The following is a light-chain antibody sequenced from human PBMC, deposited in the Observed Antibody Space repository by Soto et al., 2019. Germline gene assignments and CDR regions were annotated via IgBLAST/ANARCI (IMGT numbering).Light chain of an antibody. J-gene: IGLJ2*01. CDR1: SSDVGGSNY. CDR3: SSYTTTSTYVV. V-gene: IGLV2-14*01. Sequence: QSALTQPASVSGSPGQSITISRTGTSSDVGGSNYVSWYQQHPGKAPKLMIYDVSNRPSGLSNRFSGSKSGNTASLTISGLQAEDEADYYCSSYTTTSTYVVFGGGTQLTV. CDR2: DVS.